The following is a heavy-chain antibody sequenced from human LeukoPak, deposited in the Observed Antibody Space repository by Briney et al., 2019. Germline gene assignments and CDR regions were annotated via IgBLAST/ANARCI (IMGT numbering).Heavy chain of an antibody. Sequence: ASVKVSCKASGYTFTGYYMHWVRQAPGQGLEWMGWINPNSGGTNYAQKFQGRVTMTRNTSISTAYMELSRLRSDDTAVYYCARGLMVRGLIVGFAFDIWGQGTMVTVSS. J-gene: IGHJ3*02. CDR2: INPNSGGT. CDR3: ARGLMVRGLIVGFAFDI. CDR1: GYTFTGYY. V-gene: IGHV1-2*02. D-gene: IGHD3-10*01.